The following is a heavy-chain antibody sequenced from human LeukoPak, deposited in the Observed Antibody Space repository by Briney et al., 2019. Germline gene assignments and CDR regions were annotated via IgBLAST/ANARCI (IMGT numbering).Heavy chain of an antibody. Sequence: ALKVSCKASGYSFTAYYMHWVRQTPGQGLEWMGWINPNSSSTNYAQKFQGRVTLTRDTFITTAYVELSGLKSDDTAVYYCARDRGSSGLSTVRDHTWFDPWGQGTLVTVSS. CDR2: INPNSSST. J-gene: IGHJ5*02. D-gene: IGHD6-19*01. V-gene: IGHV1-2*02. CDR3: ARDRGSSGLSTVRDHTWFDP. CDR1: GYSFTAYY.